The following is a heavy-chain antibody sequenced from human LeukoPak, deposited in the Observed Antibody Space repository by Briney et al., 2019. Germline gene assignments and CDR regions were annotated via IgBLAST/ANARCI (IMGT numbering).Heavy chain of an antibody. D-gene: IGHD4-23*01. V-gene: IGHV1-24*01. J-gene: IGHJ4*02. Sequence: GASVKVSCKVSGYTLTELSMHWVRQAPGKGLEWMGGFDPEDGETIYAQKFQGRVTMTEDTSTDTAYMELSSLRSEDTAVYYCASHDYGGNSAFGFDYWGQGTLVTVSS. CDR1: GYTLTELS. CDR3: ASHDYGGNSAFGFDY. CDR2: FDPEDGET.